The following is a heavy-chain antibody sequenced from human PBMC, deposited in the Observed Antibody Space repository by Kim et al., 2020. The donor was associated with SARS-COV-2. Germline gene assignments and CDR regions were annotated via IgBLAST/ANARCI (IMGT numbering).Heavy chain of an antibody. D-gene: IGHD4-4*01. V-gene: IGHV3-21*03. CDR3: AKDQATERLYGMAV. Sequence: ADSVKGRFTIARDNAKTSVYLQMNSLRAEDTAVYYWAKDQATERLYGMAVWGQGTTVTVSS. J-gene: IGHJ6*02.